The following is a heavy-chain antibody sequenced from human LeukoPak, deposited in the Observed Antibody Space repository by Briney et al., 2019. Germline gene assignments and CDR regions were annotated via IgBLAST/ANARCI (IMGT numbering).Heavy chain of an antibody. V-gene: IGHV3-33*01. CDR3: ARRAYGDYGNYFDY. Sequence: GGSLRLSCAASGFTFSSYGMHWVRQAPGKGLEWVAVIWYDGSNKYYADSVKGRFTISRDNSKNTLYLQMSSLRAEDTAVYYCARRAYGDYGNYFDYWGQGTLVTVSS. CDR1: GFTFSSYG. CDR2: IWYDGSNK. J-gene: IGHJ4*02. D-gene: IGHD4-17*01.